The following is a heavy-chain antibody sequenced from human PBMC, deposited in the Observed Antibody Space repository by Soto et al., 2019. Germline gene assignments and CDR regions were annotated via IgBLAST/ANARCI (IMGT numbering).Heavy chain of an antibody. CDR3: ARHGGAVAGTDWFDP. V-gene: IGHV4-39*01. CDR2: IYYSGST. CDR1: GGSISSSSYY. J-gene: IGHJ5*02. Sequence: PSETLSLTCTVSGGSISSSSYYWGWIRQPPWKGLEWIGSIYYSGSTYYNPSLKSRVTISVDTSKNQFSLKLSSVTAADTAVYYCARHGGAVAGTDWFDPWGQGTLVTVSS. D-gene: IGHD6-19*01.